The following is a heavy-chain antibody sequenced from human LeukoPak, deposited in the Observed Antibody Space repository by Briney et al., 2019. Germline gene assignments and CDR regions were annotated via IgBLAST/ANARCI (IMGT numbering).Heavy chain of an antibody. J-gene: IGHJ4*02. CDR2: IKQDGSEI. Sequence: PGGALRLSCADSGFTFSSHWMSWVGQAPGKGLEWVANIKQDGSEIYYLDSVKGRFTISRDNAKNSLYLQMNSLRVEDTAVYYCATIEAVRFHYWGQGTLVTVSS. D-gene: IGHD6-19*01. CDR1: GFTFSSHW. CDR3: ATIEAVRFHY. V-gene: IGHV3-7*01.